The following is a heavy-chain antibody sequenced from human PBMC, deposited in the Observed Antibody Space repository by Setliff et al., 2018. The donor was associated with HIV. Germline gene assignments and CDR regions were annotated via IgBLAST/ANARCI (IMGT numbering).Heavy chain of an antibody. V-gene: IGHV4-4*07. CDR1: DSGTYY. D-gene: IGHD4-17*01. CDR2: VSSRGDT. CDR3: ARAAAGNTGPFDL. Sequence: PSETLSLTCTVSDSGTYYWSWIRQPAGKGLEWIGRVSSRGDTNYNPSLMSRVTMSVDPSKNQFSLKLTSVTASDTAVYYCARAAAGNTGPFDLWGQGSPVTVSS. J-gene: IGHJ4*02.